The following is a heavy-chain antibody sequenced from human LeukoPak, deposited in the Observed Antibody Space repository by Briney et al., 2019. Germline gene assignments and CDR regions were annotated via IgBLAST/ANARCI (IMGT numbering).Heavy chain of an antibody. CDR1: GYTFTSYG. Sequence: ASVKVSCKASGYTFTSYGTSWVRQAPGQGLEWMGWISAYNGNTNYAQKLQGRVTMTTDTSTSTAYMELRSLRSDDTAVYYCARDGAAAGPYYYYYGMDVWGQGTTVTVSS. CDR2: ISAYNGNT. V-gene: IGHV1-18*01. CDR3: ARDGAAAGPYYYYYGMDV. D-gene: IGHD6-13*01. J-gene: IGHJ6*02.